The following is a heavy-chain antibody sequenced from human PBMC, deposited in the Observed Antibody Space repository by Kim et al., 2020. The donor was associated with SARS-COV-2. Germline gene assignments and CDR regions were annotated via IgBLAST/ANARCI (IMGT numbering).Heavy chain of an antibody. Sequence: GGSLRLSCAASGFTFSDYDMSWVRQAPGKGLEWVAAISSSGSNTYYADSVKGRFTISRDNAKNTLYLQMNSLRAEDTAVYYCAREDYYGSGSFVWGQGTLVPVPS. CDR1: GFTFSDYD. J-gene: IGHJ4*02. CDR2: ISSSGSNT. D-gene: IGHD3-10*01. CDR3: AREDYYGSGSFV. V-gene: IGHV3-21*04.